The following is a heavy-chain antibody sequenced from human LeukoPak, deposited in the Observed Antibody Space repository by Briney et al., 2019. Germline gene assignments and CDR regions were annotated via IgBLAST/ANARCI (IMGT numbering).Heavy chain of an antibody. CDR3: AREGGYDILTGYQDY. V-gene: IGHV1-2*02. J-gene: IGHJ4*02. CDR2: IHPGRGDT. Sequence: GASVKVSCQALGYTFTDHYFHWLRQAPGQGIEWMGWIHPGRGDTNIAQKFQGRVSLTRDMSISTAYMELTRLRSDDTAVYYCAREGGYDILTGYQDYWGQGTLVTVSS. D-gene: IGHD3-9*01. CDR1: GYTFTDHY.